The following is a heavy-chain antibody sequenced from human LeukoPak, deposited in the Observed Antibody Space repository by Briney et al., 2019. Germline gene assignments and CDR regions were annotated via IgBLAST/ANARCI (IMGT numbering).Heavy chain of an antibody. CDR2: IYHSGST. Sequence: PSETLSLTCTVSGDSISSGYYWGWIRQPPGKGLEWIGSIYHSGSTYYNPSLKSRVTISVDTSKNQFSLKLSSATAADTAVYYCARDYSGYEVFDYWGQGTLVTVSS. J-gene: IGHJ4*02. V-gene: IGHV4-38-2*02. CDR1: GDSISSGYY. D-gene: IGHD5-12*01. CDR3: ARDYSGYEVFDY.